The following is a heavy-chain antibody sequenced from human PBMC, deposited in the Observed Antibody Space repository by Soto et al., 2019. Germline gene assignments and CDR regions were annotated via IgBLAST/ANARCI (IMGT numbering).Heavy chain of an antibody. V-gene: IGHV1-2*04. Sequence: ASVKVSCKASGYTFTGYYMHWVRQAPGQGLEWMGWINPNSGGTNYAQKFQGWVTMTRDTSISTAYMELSRLRADATAVYYCASSSIQIWPDYYYYYGMDVWGQGTTVTVSS. CDR1: GYTFTGYY. CDR3: ASSSIQIWPDYYYYYGMDV. D-gene: IGHD5-18*01. J-gene: IGHJ6*02. CDR2: INPNSGGT.